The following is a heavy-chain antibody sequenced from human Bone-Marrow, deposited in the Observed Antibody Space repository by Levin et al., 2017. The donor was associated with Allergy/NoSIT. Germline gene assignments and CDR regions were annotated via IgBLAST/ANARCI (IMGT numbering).Heavy chain of an antibody. CDR1: GFPFTDFA. Sequence: GGSLRLSCRVSGFPFTDFAMHWVRQAPGKGLEWLAVISYDGSRRYYADSVNGRFTISRDNSRNTLFLHMNSLRPEDTAVYYCVGLGQQVLENVFDPWGQGTLVTVSS. CDR2: ISYDGSRR. D-gene: IGHD1-1*01. J-gene: IGHJ5*02. CDR3: VGLGQQVLENVFDP. V-gene: IGHV3-30*01.